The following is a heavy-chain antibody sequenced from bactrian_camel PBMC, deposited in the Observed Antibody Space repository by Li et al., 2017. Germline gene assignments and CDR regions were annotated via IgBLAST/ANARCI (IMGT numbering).Heavy chain of an antibody. CDR2: IDNDGTT. D-gene: IGHD8*01. CDR3: AADTHTCDGNWEALEARLRSGGGAWYNI. Sequence: VQLVESGGGLVQPGGSLRLSCTVSGDIIFTYFMGWFRQPPGKEREAIGTIDNDGTTTYADSMDHFTLSLSQDNAKNTLYLQMNSLKPEDTAKYYCAADTHTCDGNWEALEARLRSGGGAWYNIWGQGTQVTVS. J-gene: IGHJ4*01. CDR1: GDIIFTYF. V-gene: IGHV3S53*01.